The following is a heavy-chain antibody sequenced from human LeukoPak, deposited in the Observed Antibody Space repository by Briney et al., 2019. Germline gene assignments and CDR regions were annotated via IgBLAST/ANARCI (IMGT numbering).Heavy chain of an antibody. Sequence: SETLSLTGTVPGGSISSYNWSWRRPPPEKGLERIGFIYYSGSTNYNPSLKSRVTISVHTYKNQSSLKLSYVTAADTGVYYCARVQIGYSYGLFDYWGQGTLVSVSS. CDR2: IYYSGST. J-gene: IGHJ4*02. V-gene: IGHV4-59*01. CDR3: ARVQIGYSYGLFDY. D-gene: IGHD5-18*01. CDR1: GGSISSYN.